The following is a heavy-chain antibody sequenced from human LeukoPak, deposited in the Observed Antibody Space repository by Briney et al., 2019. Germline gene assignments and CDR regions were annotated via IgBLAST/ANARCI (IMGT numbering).Heavy chain of an antibody. Sequence: GASVKVSCKASGYTFTGYYMHWVRQAPGQGPEWMGGIIPMFGCPEYPQTFQGRVTITTDESTKTAFLDISSLRFEDTAVYYCARGYYVTSSGGNLLRVLYFQNWGQGTLVTVSS. CDR3: ARGYYVTSSGGNLLRVLYFQN. CDR1: GYTFTGYY. CDR2: IIPMFGCP. D-gene: IGHD2-15*01. J-gene: IGHJ1*01. V-gene: IGHV1-69*05.